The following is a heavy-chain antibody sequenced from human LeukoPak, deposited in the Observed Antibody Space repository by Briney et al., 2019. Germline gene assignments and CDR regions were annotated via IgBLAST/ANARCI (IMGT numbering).Heavy chain of an antibody. CDR1: GFTFGDYS. CDR2: IRSKDFGGTT. D-gene: IGHD2/OR15-2a*01. CDR3: ARRILWNYFDC. J-gene: IGHJ4*02. V-gene: IGHV3-49*04. Sequence: GRSLRLSRTTSGFTFGDYSMSWVRQAPGKGLEWVAFIRSKDFGGTTEYATSVKGRFTVSRDDSKSIAYLKMTSLKTEDTAVYYCARRILWNYFDCWGQGTLVTVSS.